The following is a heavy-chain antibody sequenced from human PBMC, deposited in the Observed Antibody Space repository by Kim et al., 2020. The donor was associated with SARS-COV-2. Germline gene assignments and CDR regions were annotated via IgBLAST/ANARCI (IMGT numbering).Heavy chain of an antibody. V-gene: IGHV5-51*01. D-gene: IGHD3-3*01. CDR2: IYPGDSDT. CDR1: GYSFTSYW. J-gene: IGHJ4*02. CDR3: ARGTYYDFWSGHYTGMVGFDY. Sequence: GESLKISCKGSGYSFTSYWIGWVRQMPGKGLEWMGTIYPGDSDTKYSPSFQGQVTISADTSISTAYLHWSSLRASDTAFYYCARGTYYDFWSGHYTGMVGFDYWGQGTLVTVSS.